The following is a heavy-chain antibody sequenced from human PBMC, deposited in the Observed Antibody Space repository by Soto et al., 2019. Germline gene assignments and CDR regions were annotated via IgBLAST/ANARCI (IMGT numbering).Heavy chain of an antibody. V-gene: IGHV1-69*08. CDR2: IIPILGIA. D-gene: IGHD2-2*01. J-gene: IGHJ1*01. CDR3: AREGGYCSSPSCYDRGDAEYFQH. Sequence: QVQLVQSGAEVKKPGSSVKVSCKASGGTFSSYTISWVRQAPGQGLEWMGRIIPILGIANYAQKFQGRVXITADKSTSTXXMXLXXRRSEDTAVYYCAREGGYCSSPSCYDRGDAEYFQHWGQGTLVTVSS. CDR1: GGTFSSYT.